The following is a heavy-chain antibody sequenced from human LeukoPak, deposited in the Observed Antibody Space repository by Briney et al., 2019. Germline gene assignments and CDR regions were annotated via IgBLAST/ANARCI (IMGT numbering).Heavy chain of an antibody. D-gene: IGHD6-13*01. V-gene: IGHV4-39*01. J-gene: IGHJ4*02. Sequence: SETLSLTCTVSGGPISSSSYYWGWIRQPPGTGLEWIGSIYYSGSTYYNPSLKSRVTISVDTSKNQFSLKLSSVTAADTAVFYCARLYGSAAAGNFDYWGQGTLVTVSS. CDR2: IYYSGST. CDR1: GGPISSSSYY. CDR3: ARLYGSAAAGNFDY.